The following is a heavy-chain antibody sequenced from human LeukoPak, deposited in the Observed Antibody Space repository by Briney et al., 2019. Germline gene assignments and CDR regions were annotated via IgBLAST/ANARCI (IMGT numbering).Heavy chain of an antibody. CDR1: GFTFSSYG. V-gene: IGHV3-33*06. Sequence: PGRSLRLSCAASGFTFSSYGMHWVRQAPGKGLEWVAVIWYDGSNKYYADSVKGRFTISRDNSKNTLYLQMNSLRAEDTAVYYCAKSVRYYMDAFDIWGQGTRVTVSS. J-gene: IGHJ3*02. CDR2: IWYDGSNK. D-gene: IGHD3-10*01. CDR3: AKSVRYYMDAFDI.